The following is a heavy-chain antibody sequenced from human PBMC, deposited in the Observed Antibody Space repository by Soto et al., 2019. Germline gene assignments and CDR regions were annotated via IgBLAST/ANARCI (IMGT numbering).Heavy chain of an antibody. J-gene: IGHJ4*02. CDR1: GVTFSSYW. V-gene: IGHV3-7*01. Sequence: GGSLRLSCAASGVTFSSYWMSWVRQAPGKGLEWVANIKQDGSEKYYVDSVKGRFTISRDNAKNSLYLQMNSLRAEDTAVYYCARDDYYDSSGLDYWGQGTLVTVSS. CDR3: ARDDYYDSSGLDY. D-gene: IGHD3-22*01. CDR2: IKQDGSEK.